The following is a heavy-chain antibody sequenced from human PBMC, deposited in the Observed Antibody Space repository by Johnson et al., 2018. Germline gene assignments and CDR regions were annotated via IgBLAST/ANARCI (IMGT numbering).Heavy chain of an antibody. Sequence: VQLVQSGGGVVRPGGSLRLSCAASGFTFDAYGMSWVREAPGKGLEWVSGINWNGDNTGYADSVKGRFTISRDNAKSSLYLQVNGLRAEDPALYHCARGMTGDYRYNCFDSWGQGTLVTVSS. CDR1: GFTFDAYG. J-gene: IGHJ5*01. CDR2: INWNGDNT. V-gene: IGHV3-20*01. CDR3: ARGMTGDYRYNCFDS. D-gene: IGHD4-17*01.